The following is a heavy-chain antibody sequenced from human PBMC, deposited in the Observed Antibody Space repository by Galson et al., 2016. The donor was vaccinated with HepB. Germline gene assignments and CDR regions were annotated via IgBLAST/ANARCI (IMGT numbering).Heavy chain of an antibody. CDR3: AREFRSGGNTNFDS. D-gene: IGHD2-15*01. V-gene: IGHV4-31*03. Sequence: TLSLTCTVSGGSISSVGYYWSWSRQHPGKGVEWIGYIYYIGRTSYSPSLKSRVTISVDTSKKQFSLKLSSVTAAYTAVYYCAREFRSGGNTNFDSWGQGTLVTVPS. J-gene: IGHJ5*01. CDR2: IYYIGRT. CDR1: GGSISSVGYY.